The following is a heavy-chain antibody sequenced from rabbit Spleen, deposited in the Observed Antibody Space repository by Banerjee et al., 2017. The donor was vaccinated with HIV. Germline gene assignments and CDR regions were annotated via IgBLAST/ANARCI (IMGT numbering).Heavy chain of an antibody. Sequence: QQQLVESGGGLVQPGRSLTLSCKASGIDLMSIAMSWVRQAPGKGLEWIGCIDGTIGATYYASWASGRFTISKTSSTTVTLQMTSLTAADTATYFCARDLTSVIGWNFNLWAQGPWSPS. V-gene: IGHV1S45*01. CDR2: IDGTIGAT. J-gene: IGHJ4*01. CDR3: ARDLTSVIGWNFNL. CDR1: GIDLMSIAM. D-gene: IGHD1-1*01.